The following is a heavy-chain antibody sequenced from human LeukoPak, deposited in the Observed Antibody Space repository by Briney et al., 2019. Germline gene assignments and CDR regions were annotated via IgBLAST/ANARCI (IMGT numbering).Heavy chain of an antibody. V-gene: IGHV3-23*01. Sequence: GGSLRLSCAASGFTFRSYAMSWVRQAPGKGLEWVSAISGSGGITYYADSVKGRFTISRDNSKNTLYLQMNSLRAEDAAVYFCAKAPVTSCRGAYCYPFDSWGQGTLVTVSS. CDR2: ISGSGGIT. J-gene: IGHJ4*02. D-gene: IGHD2-21*01. CDR3: AKAPVTSCRGAYCYPFDS. CDR1: GFTFRSYA.